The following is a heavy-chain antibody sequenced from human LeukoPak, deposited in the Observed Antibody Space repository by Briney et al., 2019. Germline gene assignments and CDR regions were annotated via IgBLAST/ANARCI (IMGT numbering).Heavy chain of an antibody. V-gene: IGHV4-39*01. CDR3: ARHATYDFWSGYSKLYFDY. J-gene: IGHJ4*02. D-gene: IGHD3-3*01. Sequence: SETLSLTCIVSGGSISSSSYYWGWIRQPPGKGLEWIGSIYYSGSIYSNPSLKGRVTISVDTSKNQFSLKLSSVTAADTAVYYCARHATYDFWSGYSKLYFDYWGQGTLVTVSS. CDR2: IYYSGSI. CDR1: GGSISSSSYY.